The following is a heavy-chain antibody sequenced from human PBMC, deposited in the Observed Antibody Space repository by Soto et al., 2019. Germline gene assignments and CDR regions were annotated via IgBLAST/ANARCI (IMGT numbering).Heavy chain of an antibody. CDR2: IRSKANSYAT. CDR1: GFTFSGSA. Sequence: GGSLRLSCAASGFTFSGSAMHWVRQASGKGLEWVGRIRSKANSYATAYAASVKGRFTISRDDSKNTLSLHLNTLKPEDTAVYHCAKDRVGGTFYTPLGFWGQGTLVTVSS. J-gene: IGHJ4*02. CDR3: AKDRVGGTFYTPLGF. V-gene: IGHV3-73*01. D-gene: IGHD1-7*01.